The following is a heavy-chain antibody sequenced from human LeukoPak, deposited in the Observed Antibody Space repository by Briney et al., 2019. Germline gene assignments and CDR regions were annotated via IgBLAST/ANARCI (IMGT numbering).Heavy chain of an antibody. D-gene: IGHD4-17*01. Sequence: PGGSLRLSCAASGFTFSSYSMNWVRHAPGKGLEWVSSISSSSSYIYYADSVKGRFTISRDNAKNSLYLQMNSLRAEDTAVYYCARDSPDVYGDYVTIWGQGTLVPVSS. CDR3: ARDSPDVYGDYVTI. J-gene: IGHJ4*02. V-gene: IGHV3-21*01. CDR1: GFTFSSYS. CDR2: ISSSSSYI.